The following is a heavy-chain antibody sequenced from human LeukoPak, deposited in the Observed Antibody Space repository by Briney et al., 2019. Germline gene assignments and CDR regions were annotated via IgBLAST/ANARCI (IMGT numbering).Heavy chain of an antibody. V-gene: IGHV1-2*02. J-gene: IGHJ4*02. CDR3: ARSPLTVTPPSDY. CDR1: GYTFTGYY. CDR2: INPNSGGT. Sequence: GESLKVSCKASGYTFTGYYRHWVRQAPGQGLEWMGWINPNSGGTNYAQKFQGRVTMTRDTSISTAYMELSRLRSDDTAVYYCARSPLTVTPPSDYWGQGTLVTVSS. D-gene: IGHD4-11*01.